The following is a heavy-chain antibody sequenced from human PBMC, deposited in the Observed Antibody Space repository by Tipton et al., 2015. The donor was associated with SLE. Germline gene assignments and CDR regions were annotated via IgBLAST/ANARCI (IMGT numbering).Heavy chain of an antibody. J-gene: IGHJ4*02. D-gene: IGHD2-21*01. CDR3: AKEVMYSGGD. V-gene: IGHV3-23*01. CDR1: GFTFSSYA. CDR2: ISGSGGST. Sequence: SLRLSCAASGFTFSSYAMSWVRQAPGKGLEWVSAISGSGGSTYYADSVKGRFTISSDNSKNTLYLQMNRLRAEVTDVYYCAKEVMYSGGDWGQGTLVTVSS.